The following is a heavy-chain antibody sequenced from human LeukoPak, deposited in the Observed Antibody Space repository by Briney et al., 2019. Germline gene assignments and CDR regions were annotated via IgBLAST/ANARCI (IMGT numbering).Heavy chain of an antibody. CDR1: GFTFSSYS. Sequence: PGGSLRLSCAASGFTFSSYSMNWVRQAPGKGLGWVSSISSSSSYIYYADSVKGRFTISRDNAKNSLYLQMNSLRAEDTAVYYCARDKDYGGNSGGYWGQGTLVAVSS. CDR2: ISSSSSYI. D-gene: IGHD4-23*01. CDR3: ARDKDYGGNSGGY. V-gene: IGHV3-21*01. J-gene: IGHJ4*02.